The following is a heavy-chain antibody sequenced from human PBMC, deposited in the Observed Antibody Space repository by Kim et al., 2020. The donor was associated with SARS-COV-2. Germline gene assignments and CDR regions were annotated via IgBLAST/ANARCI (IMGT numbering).Heavy chain of an antibody. CDR3: AGASDWYPD. Sequence: GSITDYADSVRGRFTSSRDNAKNTLYLQMNSLRDEDTAMCYCAGASDWYPDWGQGTLVTVSS. CDR2: GSIT. V-gene: IGHV3-74*01. D-gene: IGHD6-19*01. J-gene: IGHJ4*02.